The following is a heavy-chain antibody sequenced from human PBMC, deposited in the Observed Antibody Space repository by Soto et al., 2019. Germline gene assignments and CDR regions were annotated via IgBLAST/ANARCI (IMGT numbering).Heavy chain of an antibody. Sequence: QVQLQESGPGLVKPSETLSLTRTVSGGSISSYYWSWIRQPPGKGLEWIGYISYSGSTNYNPSLNSRVTISVDTSKNQFSLKLSSVTAADTAVYYCARGILYYDFWSGYPTFDYWGQGTLVTVSS. CDR3: ARGILYYDFWSGYPTFDY. J-gene: IGHJ4*02. CDR2: ISYSGST. V-gene: IGHV4-59*01. CDR1: GGSISSYY. D-gene: IGHD3-3*01.